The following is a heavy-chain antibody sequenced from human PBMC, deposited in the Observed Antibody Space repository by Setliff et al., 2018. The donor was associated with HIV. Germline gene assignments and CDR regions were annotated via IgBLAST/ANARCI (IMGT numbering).Heavy chain of an antibody. V-gene: IGHV4-31*03. Sequence: PSETLSLTCTVSGGSITSGTYYWNWIRQHPGKGLEWIGYVYYSGSTYYNPSLKSRVTISVDTSKNQFSLKLSSVTAADTAVYYCASGGTVDYWGQGTLVTVSS. D-gene: IGHD2-15*01. CDR2: VYYSGST. CDR3: ASGGTVDY. CDR1: GGSITSGTYY. J-gene: IGHJ4*02.